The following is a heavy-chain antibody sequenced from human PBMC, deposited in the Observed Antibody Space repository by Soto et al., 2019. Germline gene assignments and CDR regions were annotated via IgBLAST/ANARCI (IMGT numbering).Heavy chain of an antibody. CDR1: GGTFSSYA. V-gene: IGHV1-69*13. D-gene: IGHD3-3*01. J-gene: IGHJ6*02. Sequence: ASVKVSCKASGGTFSSYAISWVRQAPGQGLEWMGGIIPIFGTANYAQKFQGRVTITADESTSTAYMELSSLRSEDTAVYYCARGAILGVVITHYYYGMDVWGQGTTVTVSS. CDR2: IIPIFGTA. CDR3: ARGAILGVVITHYYYGMDV.